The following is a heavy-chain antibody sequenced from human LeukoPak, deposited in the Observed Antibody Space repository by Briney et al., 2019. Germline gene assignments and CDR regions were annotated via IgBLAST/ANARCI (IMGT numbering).Heavy chain of an antibody. CDR1: GYSFTNYW. V-gene: IGHV5-51*01. J-gene: IGHJ4*02. CDR3: SRQTAMGRSGDF. CDR2: LDPSASDT. D-gene: IGHD5-18*01. Sequence: GESLKISCKASGYSFTNYWIGWVRQMPEKGLEWMGILDPSASDTRYTPSFQGQVTISADKSLTTAYHQWNSLKASDTAMYYCSRQTAMGRSGDFWGQGTLVTVSS.